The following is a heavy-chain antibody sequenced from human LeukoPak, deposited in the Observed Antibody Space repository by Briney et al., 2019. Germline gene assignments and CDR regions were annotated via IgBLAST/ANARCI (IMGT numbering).Heavy chain of an antibody. CDR2: FDPEDGGT. CDR3: ATARVRLGELSLPEVRDD. CDR1: VYTLTELA. J-gene: IGHJ4*02. D-gene: IGHD3-16*02. V-gene: IGHV1-24*01. Sequence: ASVNVSCKVSVYTLTELAIHWVRQAPGKGPEWMGAFDPEDGGTIYAQKFQGRITLTEDTSTDTAYMELRSLSSEDTAVYYCATARVRLGELSLPEVRDDWGQGTLISVSS.